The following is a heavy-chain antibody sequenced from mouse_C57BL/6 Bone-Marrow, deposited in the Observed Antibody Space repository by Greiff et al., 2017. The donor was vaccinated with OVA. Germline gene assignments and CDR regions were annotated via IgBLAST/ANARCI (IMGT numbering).Heavy chain of an antibody. V-gene: IGHV14-1*01. J-gene: IGHJ3*01. Sequence: EVHLVESGAELVRPGASVKLSCTASGFNIKDYYMHWVKQRPEQGLEWIGRIDPEDGDTEYAPKFQGKATMTADTSSNTAYLQLSSLTSEDTAVYYCTTGYYGSSYGAGFAYWGQGTLVTVSA. CDR1: GFNIKDYY. CDR3: TTGYYGSSYGAGFAY. D-gene: IGHD1-1*01. CDR2: IDPEDGDT.